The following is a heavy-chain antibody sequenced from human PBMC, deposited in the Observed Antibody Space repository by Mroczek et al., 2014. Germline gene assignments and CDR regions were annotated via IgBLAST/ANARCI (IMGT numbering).Heavy chain of an antibody. D-gene: IGHD3-3*01. V-gene: IGHV3-23*01. CDR1: GFTFSSYA. CDR2: ISGSGGST. J-gene: IGHJ4*02. Sequence: ESGGGLVQPGGSLRLSCAASGFTFSSYAMSWVRQAPGKGLEWVSAISGSGGSTYYADSVKGRFTISRDNSKNTLYLQMNSLRAEDTAVYYCAKDSEYYDFWSGSYFDYWGQGTLVTVSX. CDR3: AKDSEYYDFWSGSYFDY.